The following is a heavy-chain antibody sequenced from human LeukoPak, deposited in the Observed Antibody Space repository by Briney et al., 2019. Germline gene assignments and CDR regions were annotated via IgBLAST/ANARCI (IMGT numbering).Heavy chain of an antibody. CDR2: IRYDGSNK. CDR1: GFTFSSYG. J-gene: IGHJ5*02. Sequence: TGGSLRLSCAASGFTFSSYGMHWVRQAPGKGLEWVAFIRYDGSNKYYADSVKGRFTISRDNSKNTLYLQMNSLRAEDTAVYYCAKDEVVPAAPNWFDPWGQGTLVTVSS. V-gene: IGHV3-30*02. D-gene: IGHD2-2*01. CDR3: AKDEVVPAAPNWFDP.